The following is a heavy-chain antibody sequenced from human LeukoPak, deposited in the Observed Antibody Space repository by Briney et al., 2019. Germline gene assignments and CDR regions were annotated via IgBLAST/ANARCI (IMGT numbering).Heavy chain of an antibody. J-gene: IGHJ3*02. Sequence: SVKVSCKASGGTFSSYAISWVRQAPGQGLEWMGRIIPILGIANYAQKFQGRVTITADKSTSTAYMELSSLRSEDTAVYYCARDRYYYDSSGYSGGPPDAFDIWGQGTMVTVSS. CDR1: GGTFSSYA. CDR2: IIPILGIA. D-gene: IGHD3-22*01. CDR3: ARDRYYYDSSGYSGGPPDAFDI. V-gene: IGHV1-69*04.